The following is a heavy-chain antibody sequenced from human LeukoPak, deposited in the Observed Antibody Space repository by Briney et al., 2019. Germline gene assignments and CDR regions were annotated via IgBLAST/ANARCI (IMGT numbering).Heavy chain of an antibody. V-gene: IGHV3-64*02. CDR2: ISNSGGST. J-gene: IGHJ4*02. D-gene: IGHD1-14*01. CDR3: ARANLEAEYLDY. Sequence: PGGSLRLSCVASGFTFRSYRMHWVRLVPGEGLEDVSSISNSGGSTYYADSVKGRITISRDNSNTTLYLQMGSLRGEDTAVYYCARANLEAEYLDYWGQGALVTVSS. CDR1: GFTFRSYR.